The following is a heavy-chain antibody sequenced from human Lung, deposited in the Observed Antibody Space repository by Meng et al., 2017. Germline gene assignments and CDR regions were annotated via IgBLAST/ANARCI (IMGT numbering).Heavy chain of an antibody. CDR2: ISHDGSNE. Sequence: QEQRGEAGGGVVQPGGSRRRSCTASEFTFSDYAMHWVRQAPGKGLEWVAVISHDGSNEYFADSVKGRFSISRDNSKNTLYLQMNSLKPDDTAVYCCARFGHPGLDYWGQGTLVTVSS. V-gene: IGHV3-30-3*01. D-gene: IGHD3-10*01. CDR1: EFTFSDYA. CDR3: ARFGHPGLDY. J-gene: IGHJ4*02.